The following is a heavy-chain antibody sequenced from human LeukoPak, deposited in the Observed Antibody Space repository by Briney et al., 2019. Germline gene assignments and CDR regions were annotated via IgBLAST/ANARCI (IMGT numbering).Heavy chain of an antibody. CDR3: ARMWAARRIYYFDY. CDR1: GYTFTSYY. J-gene: IGHJ4*02. Sequence: ASVTVSCKASGYTFTSYYIHWVRQAPGQGLEWMGIINPSGGSTTYAQKFQGRVTMTRDTSTSTVYMELSSLRSEDTAIYYCARMWAARRIYYFDYWGQGTLVTVSS. CDR2: INPSGGST. V-gene: IGHV1-46*01. D-gene: IGHD6-6*01.